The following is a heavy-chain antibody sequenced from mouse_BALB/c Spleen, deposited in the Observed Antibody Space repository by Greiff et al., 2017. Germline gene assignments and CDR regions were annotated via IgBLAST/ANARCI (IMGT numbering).Heavy chain of an antibody. CDR2: ISRGGSYT. V-gene: IGHV5-9-4*01. D-gene: IGHD1-2*01. CDR3: ARDGMTTAPHYYAMDY. J-gene: IGHJ4*01. Sequence: EVQLVESGGGLVKPGGSLKLSCAASGFTFSSYAMSWVRQSPEKRLEWVAEISRGGSYTYYPDTVTGRFTISRDNAKNTLYLEMSSLRSEDTAMYYCARDGMTTAPHYYAMDYWGQGTAVTVAS. CDR1: GFTFSSYA.